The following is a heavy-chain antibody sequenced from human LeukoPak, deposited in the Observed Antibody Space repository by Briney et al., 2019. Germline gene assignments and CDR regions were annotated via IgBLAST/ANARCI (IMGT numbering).Heavy chain of an antibody. CDR3: AREPRTTVTTVY. CDR1: GGSISSGDYY. Sequence: SETLSLTCTVSGGSISSGDYYWSWIRQPPGKGLEWIGYIYYSGSTYYNTSLRSRVTRSVDTSKNQFSLKLSSVTAADTAVYDCAREPRTTVTTVYGGQGTLLSVSS. CDR2: IYYSGST. J-gene: IGHJ4*02. D-gene: IGHD4-17*01. V-gene: IGHV4-30-4*01.